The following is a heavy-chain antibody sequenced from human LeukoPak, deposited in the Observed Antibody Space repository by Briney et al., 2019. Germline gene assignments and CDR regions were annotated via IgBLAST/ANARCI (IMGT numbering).Heavy chain of an antibody. Sequence: SETLSLTCAVSGYSISRGYYWALIRQPPGKGPEWIGTVYHTGSTYYNPSLDSRVTISVDTSKNEFSLNLKSVTAADTAVYYCARAGWIITSGIDYWGQGALVTVPS. V-gene: IGHV4-38-2*01. D-gene: IGHD3-10*01. CDR3: ARAGWIITSGIDY. CDR1: GYSISRGYY. CDR2: VYHTGST. J-gene: IGHJ4*02.